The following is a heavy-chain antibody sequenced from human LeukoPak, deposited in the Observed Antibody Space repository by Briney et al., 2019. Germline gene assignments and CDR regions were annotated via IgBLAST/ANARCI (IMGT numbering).Heavy chain of an antibody. CDR3: AKTRGYSGYDCSDY. CDR1: GFTFSSYA. D-gene: IGHD5-12*01. J-gene: IGHJ4*02. CDR2: SSGSGDST. V-gene: IGHV3-23*01. Sequence: GGSLRLSCAASGFTFSSYAMSWVRQAPGKGLEWVSSSSGSGDSTFHADSVKGRFTISRDNSKNTLYLQMNSLRAEDTAVYYCAKTRGYSGYDCSDYWGQGTLVTVSS.